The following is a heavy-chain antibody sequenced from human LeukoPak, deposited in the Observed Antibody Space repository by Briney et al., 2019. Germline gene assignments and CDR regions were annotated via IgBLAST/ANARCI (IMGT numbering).Heavy chain of an antibody. V-gene: IGHV1-69-2*01. Sequence: ASVRLSCKASGFTSIVFSIEGGRQAPGQGLEWMGRVNNVCGETTYAEQFRGRVTITADMSADTAYMDLISLRSEDTALYFCAREGESSALTDEGCFDYWGQGTQVIVSS. D-gene: IGHD3-22*01. J-gene: IGHJ4*02. CDR1: GFTSIVFS. CDR2: VNNVCGET. CDR3: AREGESSALTDEGCFDY.